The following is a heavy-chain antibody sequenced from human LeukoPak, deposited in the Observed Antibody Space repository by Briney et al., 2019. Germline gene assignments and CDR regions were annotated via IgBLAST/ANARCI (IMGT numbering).Heavy chain of an antibody. CDR1: GFTFSSYG. V-gene: IGHV3-30*02. J-gene: IGHJ6*03. CDR3: AKDTGARLLAYMDV. Sequence: QAGGSLRLSCAASGFTFSSYGMHWVRQAPGKGLEWVAFIRYDGSNKYYADSVKGRFTISRDNSKNTLYLQMNSLRAEDTAVYYCAKDTGARLLAYMDVWGKGTTVTVSS. D-gene: IGHD1-14*01. CDR2: IRYDGSNK.